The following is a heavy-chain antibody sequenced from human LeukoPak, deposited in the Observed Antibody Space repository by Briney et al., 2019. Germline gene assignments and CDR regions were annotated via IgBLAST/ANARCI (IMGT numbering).Heavy chain of an antibody. CDR3: AKKEVRGGIPRDFDY. Sequence: GGSLRLSCAASGFTVTSNYISWVRQAPGKGLEWVSVIYSGGSTYYADSVKGRFTISRDNSKNTLYLQMNSLRAEDTAVYYCAKKEVRGGIPRDFDYWGQGTLVTVSS. CDR1: GFTVTSNY. D-gene: IGHD3-10*01. V-gene: IGHV3-53*01. CDR2: IYSGGST. J-gene: IGHJ4*02.